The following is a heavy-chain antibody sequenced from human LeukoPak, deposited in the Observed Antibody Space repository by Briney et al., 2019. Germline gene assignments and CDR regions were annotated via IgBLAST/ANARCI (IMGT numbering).Heavy chain of an antibody. J-gene: IGHJ4*02. V-gene: IGHV4-4*02. CDR3: ARDPHCSNTNCPFDY. CDR2: IYGSEDS. D-gene: IGHD2-2*01. Sequence: PAGTLSLTCALSGRSISSSDWWSWVRQPPGWGLGWIGYIYGSEDSNYNPSLKSRVTMSVDKSKNQFSLRLSSVTAADTAVYYCARDPHCSNTNCPFDYWGQGTLVIVSS. CDR1: GRSISSSDW.